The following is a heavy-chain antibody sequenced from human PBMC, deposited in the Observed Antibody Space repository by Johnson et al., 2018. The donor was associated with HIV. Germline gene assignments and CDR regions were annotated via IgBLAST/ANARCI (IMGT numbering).Heavy chain of an antibody. V-gene: IGHV3-11*01. D-gene: IGHD3-22*01. CDR1: GFTFSDYY. CDR3: AKLPGSGYYLDAFDI. CDR2: IISSGSTT. Sequence: QVQLVESGGGLVKPGGSLRLSCAASGFTFSDYYMSWIRQAPGKGLEWVSSIISSGSTTYYADSLKGRFPISRDKSKNTLYLQMNSLRAEDTAVYYCAKLPGSGYYLDAFDIWGQGTMVTVSS. J-gene: IGHJ3*02.